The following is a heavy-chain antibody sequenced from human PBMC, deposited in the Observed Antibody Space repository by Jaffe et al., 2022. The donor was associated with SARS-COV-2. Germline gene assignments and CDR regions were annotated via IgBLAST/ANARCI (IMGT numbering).Heavy chain of an antibody. V-gene: IGHV3-15*01. Sequence: EVQLVESGGGLVKPGGSLRLSCAASGFTFSNAWMSWVRQAPGKGLEWVGHIKSKTDGGTTDYAAPVKGRFIISRDDSKDTLFLQLTSLKTEDTAVYYCTTDWITVGGPWGQGTLVTVSS. D-gene: IGHD6-19*01. CDR1: GFTFSNAW. CDR3: TTDWITVGGP. J-gene: IGHJ4*02. CDR2: IKSKTDGGTT.